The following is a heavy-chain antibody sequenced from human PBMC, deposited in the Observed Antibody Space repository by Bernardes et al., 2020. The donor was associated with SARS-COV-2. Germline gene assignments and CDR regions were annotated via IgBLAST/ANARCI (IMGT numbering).Heavy chain of an antibody. CDR1: GFTFSNYG. V-gene: IGHV3-30*18. J-gene: IGHJ4*01. Sequence: VGSLILSCAASGFTFSNYGMHWVRQAPGKGLEWVAVISYDGSHTYYAASVKGRFTISRDDSKNTLYLQMNSLRNEDTAVYYCAKAYGSGSGSDYSEEYWCHGTKVTVSS. D-gene: IGHD3-10*01. CDR3: AKAYGSGSGSDYSEEY. CDR2: ISYDGSHT.